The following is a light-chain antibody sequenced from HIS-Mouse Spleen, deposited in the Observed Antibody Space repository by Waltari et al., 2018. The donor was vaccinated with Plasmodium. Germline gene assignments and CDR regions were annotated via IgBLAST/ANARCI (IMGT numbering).Light chain of an antibody. CDR3: QQYGSSPYT. V-gene: IGKV3-20*01. Sequence: EIVLTQSPGTLSLSPGERATLSCRASQSVSSIYLAWYQQKPGQAPRLRIYGASSRATGFPDRFSGSGSGTDFTLTISRLEPEDFAVYYCQQYGSSPYTFGQGTKLEIK. CDR1: QSVSSIY. J-gene: IGKJ2*01. CDR2: GAS.